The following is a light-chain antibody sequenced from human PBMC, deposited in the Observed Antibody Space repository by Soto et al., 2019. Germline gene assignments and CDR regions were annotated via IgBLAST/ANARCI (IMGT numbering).Light chain of an antibody. CDR1: QSVSSSY. J-gene: IGKJ4*01. V-gene: IGKV3-20*01. CDR2: GAS. Sequence: EIVLTHSPGTLSLSPGEIATLSCRASQSVSSSYLAWYHQKPGQAPRLLIYGASSRATGIPDRFSGSGSGTDFTLNISRLEPEDFAVYYCHQYSSSPLTLGGGTKVDI. CDR3: HQYSSSPLT.